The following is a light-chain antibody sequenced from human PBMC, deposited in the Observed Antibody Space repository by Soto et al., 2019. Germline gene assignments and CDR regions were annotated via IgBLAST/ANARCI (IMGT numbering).Light chain of an antibody. V-gene: IGKV3-20*01. CDR3: QQYARSPYT. J-gene: IGKJ2*01. CDR2: GAS. Sequence: EIVLTQSPGTLSLSPGERAILSCRASQTVTSGYLAWYQQRPGQAPRLLIFGASNRATDIPDRFGGSGSGTDFTLTISGLEPEDFAVFYCQQYARSPYTFGQGTNLEI. CDR1: QTVTSGY.